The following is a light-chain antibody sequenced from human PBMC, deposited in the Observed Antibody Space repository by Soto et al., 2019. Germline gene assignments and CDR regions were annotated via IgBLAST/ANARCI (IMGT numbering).Light chain of an antibody. CDR1: QSISFW. J-gene: IGKJ5*01. CDR2: DAS. CDR3: QQYNSFPT. V-gene: IGKV1-5*01. Sequence: DIQMTQSPSTLSASVGDRVTITCRASQSISFWLAWYQQKPGKAPKLLIYDASILESGVPSRFSGSRSGTEFTLTISSLQPDDFATYYCQQYNSFPTFGQGTRLEIK.